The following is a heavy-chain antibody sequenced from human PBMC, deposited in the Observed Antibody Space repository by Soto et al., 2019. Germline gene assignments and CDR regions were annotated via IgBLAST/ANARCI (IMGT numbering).Heavy chain of an antibody. J-gene: IGHJ4*02. CDR1: GYTFTSYY. D-gene: IGHD6-13*01. CDR3: ARGGDAGVDY. CDR2: MSPQSSNT. V-gene: IGHV1-8*01. Sequence: QVQLVQSGAEVKKPGASVKLSCKASGYTFTSYYINWVRQATGQGLEWMGWMSPQSSNTGYAQNYQGRVIMRRDTSINTAYLKMSIRREEATAVYYCARGGDAGVDYWGQGALVTVSS.